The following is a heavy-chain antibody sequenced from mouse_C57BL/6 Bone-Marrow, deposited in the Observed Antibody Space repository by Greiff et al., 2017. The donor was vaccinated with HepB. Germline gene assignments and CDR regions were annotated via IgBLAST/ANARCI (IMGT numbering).Heavy chain of an antibody. Sequence: VKLMESGAELARPGALVKMSCKASGYTFTSYTMHWVKKRPGQGLEWIGYINPSSGYTKYNQKFKDKATLTADKSSSTAYMQLSSLTSEDSAVYYCASPLYGNYGAWFAYWGQGTLVTVSA. J-gene: IGHJ3*01. CDR2: INPSSGYT. V-gene: IGHV1-4*01. CDR3: ASPLYGNYGAWFAY. D-gene: IGHD2-1*01. CDR1: GYTFTSYT.